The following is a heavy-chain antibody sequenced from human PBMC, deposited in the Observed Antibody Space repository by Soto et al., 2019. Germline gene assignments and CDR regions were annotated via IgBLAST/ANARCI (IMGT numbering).Heavy chain of an antibody. CDR3: GRGESRVVVPAGYFQH. D-gene: IGHD2-15*01. J-gene: IGHJ1*01. V-gene: IGHV1-69*01. CDR1: GGTFSSYA. Sequence: QVQLVQSGAEVKKPGSSVKVSCKASGGTFSSYAISWVRQAPGQGLEWMGGIIPIFSTANYAQKFQGRVTVTAAESACTDLMGLSTLRSDETSLYYCGRGESRVVVPAGYFQHWGQGTLVTVSS. CDR2: IIPIFSTA.